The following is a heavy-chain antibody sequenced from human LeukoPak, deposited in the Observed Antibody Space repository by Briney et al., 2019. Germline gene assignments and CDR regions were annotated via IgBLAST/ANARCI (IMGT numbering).Heavy chain of an antibody. D-gene: IGHD2/OR15-2a*01. J-gene: IGHJ4*02. CDR2: ISYDGSNK. CDR3: ARGVVRAVHFDY. CDR1: GFTFCSYA. Sequence: GRSLRLSCAASGFTFCSYAMHWVRQAPGKGLEWVAVISYDGSNKYYADSVKGRFTISRDNSKDTLYLQMNSLRAEDTAVYYCARGVVRAVHFDYWGQGTLVTVSS. V-gene: IGHV3-30-3*01.